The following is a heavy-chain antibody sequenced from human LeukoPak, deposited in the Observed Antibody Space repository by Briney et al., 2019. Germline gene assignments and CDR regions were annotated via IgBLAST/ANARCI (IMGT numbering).Heavy chain of an antibody. Sequence: PGGSLRLSCAASGFTFSSYAMHWIRQAPGKGLEWVAVISYDGSNKYYAGSVKGRFTISRDNSKNTLYLQMNSLRAEDTAVYYCAREIVVVPAASFDYWGQGTLVTVSS. CDR3: AREIVVVPAASFDY. J-gene: IGHJ4*02. CDR1: GFTFSSYA. D-gene: IGHD2-2*01. V-gene: IGHV3-30-3*01. CDR2: ISYDGSNK.